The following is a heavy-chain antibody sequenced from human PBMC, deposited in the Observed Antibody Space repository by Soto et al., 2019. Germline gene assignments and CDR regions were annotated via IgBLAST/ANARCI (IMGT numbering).Heavy chain of an antibody. J-gene: IGHJ6*02. Sequence: PSETLSLTCAVSGGSISSGGYSWSWIRQPPGKGLEWIGYIYHSGSTYYNPSLKSRVTISVDRSKNQFSLKLSSVTAADTAVYYCARDSLVRGDPPQNPRYIEGMDVWGQGTTVT. CDR2: IYHSGST. D-gene: IGHD3-10*01. CDR1: GGSISSGGYS. V-gene: IGHV4-30-2*01. CDR3: ARDSLVRGDPPQNPRYIEGMDV.